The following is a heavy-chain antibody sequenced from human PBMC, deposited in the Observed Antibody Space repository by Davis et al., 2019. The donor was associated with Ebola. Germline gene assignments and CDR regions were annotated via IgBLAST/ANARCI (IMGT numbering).Heavy chain of an antibody. CDR2: IYTSGST. J-gene: IGHJ6*02. Sequence: PGGSLGLSCTVSGGSISSYYWSWIRQPAGKGLEWIGRIYTSGSTNYNPSLKSRVTMSVDTSKNQFSLKLSSVTAADTAVYYCARDSGVEYYYYYGMDVWGQGTTVTVSS. CDR1: GGSISSYY. V-gene: IGHV4-4*07. CDR3: ARDSGVEYYYYYGMDV. D-gene: IGHD2-8*01.